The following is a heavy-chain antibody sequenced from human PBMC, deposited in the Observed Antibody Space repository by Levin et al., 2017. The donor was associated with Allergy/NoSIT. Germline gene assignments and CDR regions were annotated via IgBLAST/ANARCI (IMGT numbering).Heavy chain of an antibody. J-gene: IGHJ6*02. V-gene: IGHV1-69*13. CDR2: IIPIFGTA. CDR1: GGTFSSYA. D-gene: IGHD5-18*01. Sequence: ASVKVSCKASGGTFSSYAISWVRQAPGQGLEWMGGIIPIFGTANYAQKFQGRVTITADESTSTAYMELSSLRSEDTAVYYCAREGYSYGYDYYYYGMDVWGQGTTVTVSS. CDR3: AREGYSYGYDYYYYGMDV.